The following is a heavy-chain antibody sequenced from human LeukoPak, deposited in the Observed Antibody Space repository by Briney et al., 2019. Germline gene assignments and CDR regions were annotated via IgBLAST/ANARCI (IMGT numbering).Heavy chain of an antibody. J-gene: IGHJ4*02. CDR1: GFTFSSYS. D-gene: IGHD6-19*01. CDR2: ISSSSSYI. CDR3: ARGLAVAGAIIDY. V-gene: IGHV3-21*01. Sequence: GGSLRLSCAASGFTFSSYSMNWVRQAPGKGLEWVSSISSSSSYIYYADSVKGRFTISRDNAKNSLYLQMDSLRAEDTAVYYCARGLAVAGAIIDYWGQGTLVTVSS.